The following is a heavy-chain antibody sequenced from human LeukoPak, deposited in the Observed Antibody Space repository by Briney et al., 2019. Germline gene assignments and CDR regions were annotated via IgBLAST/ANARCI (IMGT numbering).Heavy chain of an antibody. CDR1: GGTFSSYA. CDR3: ARVLCSTSCYGGFFDY. V-gene: IGHV1-69*13. Sequence: SVKVSCKASGGTFSSYAISWVRQAPGQGLEWMGGIIPIFGTANYAQKFQGRVTITADESTSTAYMELSSLRSEDTAVYYCARVLCSTSCYGGFFDYWGQGTLVTVSS. D-gene: IGHD2-2*01. CDR2: IIPIFGTA. J-gene: IGHJ4*02.